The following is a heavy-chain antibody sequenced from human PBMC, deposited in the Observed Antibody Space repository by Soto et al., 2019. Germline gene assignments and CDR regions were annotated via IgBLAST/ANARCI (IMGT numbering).Heavy chain of an antibody. J-gene: IGHJ1*01. Sequence: QVHLVQSGSEVKKPGSSVTVSCKASGGTFNTYTFSWVRQAPGQGLEWMGSILPIMGSVNYAHDFRGRLSITADPSTTTAYRELNSLTSHDTAIYYCARIPHYSYPTSDPRDNCGQVTLVTVSS. D-gene: IGHD2-15*01. V-gene: IGHV1-69*01. CDR1: GGTFNTYT. CDR2: ILPIMGSV. CDR3: ARIPHYSYPTSDPRDN.